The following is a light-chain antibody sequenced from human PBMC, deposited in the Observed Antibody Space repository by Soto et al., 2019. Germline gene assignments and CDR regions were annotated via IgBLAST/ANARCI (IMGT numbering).Light chain of an antibody. CDR1: SSDVGGYKY. CDR2: AVN. J-gene: IGLJ1*01. Sequence: QSALTQPPSASGSPGQSVTISCTGTSSDVGGYKYVSWYQQYPGKAPKLMIYAVNKRPSGVPDRFSGSKSGNTAFLTVSGLQAEDEADYYCSSYAGSNNYVFGTGTKLTVL. V-gene: IGLV2-8*01. CDR3: SSYAGSNNYV.